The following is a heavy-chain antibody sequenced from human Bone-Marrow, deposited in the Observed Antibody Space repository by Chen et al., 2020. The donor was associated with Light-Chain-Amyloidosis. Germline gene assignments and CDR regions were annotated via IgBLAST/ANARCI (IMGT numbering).Heavy chain of an antibody. Sequence: EVQLVESGGGLLQRGGSLRLSCAASGFAFSSYAMSWVRQAPGKGLEWVSTIRGSGGSRYYGDAVEGRLTISRDNSKNALFRQMNSLRAEDTAVYYCAKDISYDDILPGYPADAFDIWGQGTMVTVSS. D-gene: IGHD3-9*01. J-gene: IGHJ3*02. CDR2: IRGSGGSR. CDR3: AKDISYDDILPGYPADAFDI. V-gene: IGHV3-23*04. CDR1: GFAFSSYA.